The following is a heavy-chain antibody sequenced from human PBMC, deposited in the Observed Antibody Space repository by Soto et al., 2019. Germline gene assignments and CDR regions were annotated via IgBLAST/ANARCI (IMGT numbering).Heavy chain of an antibody. CDR1: GGSLSSYY. D-gene: IGHD4-17*01. Sequence: SETRSLTCIVSGGSLSSYYWSWIRQPAGKGLEWIGRIYTSGSTNYNPSLKSRVTMSVNTSKNQFSLRLSSVTTADTALYFYARATAAPNTLRSRYFFDYWGQGTLVTVSS. V-gene: IGHV4-4*07. CDR3: ARATAAPNTLRSRYFFDY. CDR2: IYTSGST. J-gene: IGHJ4*02.